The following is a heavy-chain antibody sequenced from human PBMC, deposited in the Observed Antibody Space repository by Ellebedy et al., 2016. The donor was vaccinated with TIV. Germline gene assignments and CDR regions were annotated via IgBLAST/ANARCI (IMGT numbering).Heavy chain of an antibody. Sequence: ASVKVSCKASGYTFTNFGISWVRQAPGQGLEWLGWISAYNGITHYAQKVQGRVALTTVTSTSTAYMELRSLRSDDTAVYYCAREEMYFYDSAGYYYGSHGMDVWGQGTTVTVSS. J-gene: IGHJ6*02. D-gene: IGHD3-22*01. CDR2: ISAYNGIT. CDR3: AREEMYFYDSAGYYYGSHGMDV. CDR1: GYTFTNFG. V-gene: IGHV1-18*01.